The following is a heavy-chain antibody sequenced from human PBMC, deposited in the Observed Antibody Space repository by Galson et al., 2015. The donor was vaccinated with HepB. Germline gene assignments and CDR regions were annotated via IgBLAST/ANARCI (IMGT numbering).Heavy chain of an antibody. CDR1: GFTFSYYA. Sequence: SLRLSCAASGFTFSYYAMHWVRQAPGKGLEWVADISHDGRNKYYADSVKGRFTISRDNAKNTLYLQMNSLRAEDKAVYYCAKDRYDDTLTGYYTHWGQGTLVTVSS. J-gene: IGHJ4*02. CDR3: AKDRYDDTLTGYYTH. D-gene: IGHD3-9*01. CDR2: ISHDGRNK. V-gene: IGHV3-30*07.